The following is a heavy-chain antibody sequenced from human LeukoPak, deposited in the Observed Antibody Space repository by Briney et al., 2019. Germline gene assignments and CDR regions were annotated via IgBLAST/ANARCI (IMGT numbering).Heavy chain of an antibody. CDR1: GYTFTTYG. D-gene: IGHD3-3*01. V-gene: IGHV1-18*01. CDR2: ISGYDGKT. Sequence: ASVMVSCKASGYTFTTYGINWVRQAPGQGLEWMGWISGYDGKTNYAQKLRDRVTMLRDTATSTVYMELRSLTTDDTAVYYCAREPFRSGYYSNLHFDYWGQGTLVTVSS. J-gene: IGHJ4*02. CDR3: AREPFRSGYYSNLHFDY.